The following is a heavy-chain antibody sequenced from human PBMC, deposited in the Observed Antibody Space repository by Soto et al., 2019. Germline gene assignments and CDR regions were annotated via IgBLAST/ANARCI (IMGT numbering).Heavy chain of an antibody. CDR3: ARHPPPSLSVWGSYRPDAFDL. Sequence: PGESLKISCKGSGYSFTSYWISWVRQMPGKGLEWMGRIDPSDSYTNYSPSFQGHVTISADKSISTAYLQWSSLKGSDTAMYYCARHPPPSLSVWGSYRPDAFDLWCQGTMVTLSS. CDR1: GYSFTSYW. V-gene: IGHV5-10-1*01. J-gene: IGHJ3*01. D-gene: IGHD3-16*02. CDR2: IDPSDSYT.